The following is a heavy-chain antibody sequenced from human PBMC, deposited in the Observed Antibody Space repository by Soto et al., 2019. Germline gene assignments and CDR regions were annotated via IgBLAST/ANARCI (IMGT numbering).Heavy chain of an antibody. V-gene: IGHV1-69*06. CDR2: IIPMFGTA. CDR3: ARQRAMPPHFYSGMDG. J-gene: IGHJ6*02. D-gene: IGHD2-2*01. Sequence: QVHLVQSGAEVKKPGSSVKVSCTASGGTFGSYTVTWVRQAPGQGLEWMGEIIPMFGTASYAQKFQGRVTLTADKSTTTAHMELRSLSSDDTAVYFCARQRAMPPHFYSGMDGWGQGTTVTVSS. CDR1: GGTFGSYT.